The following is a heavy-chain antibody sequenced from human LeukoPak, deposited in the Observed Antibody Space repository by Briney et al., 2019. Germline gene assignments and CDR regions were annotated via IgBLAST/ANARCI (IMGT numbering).Heavy chain of an antibody. D-gene: IGHD1-26*01. CDR1: GFTFSSYS. J-gene: IGHJ4*02. CDR2: ISSSSSYI. Sequence: GGSLRPSCAASGFTFSSYSMNWVRQAPGKGLEWVSSISSSSSYIYYADSVKGRFTISRDNAKNSLYLQMNSLRDEDTAVYYCARDPRGIVGATVFDYWGQGTLVTVSS. CDR3: ARDPRGIVGATVFDY. V-gene: IGHV3-21*01.